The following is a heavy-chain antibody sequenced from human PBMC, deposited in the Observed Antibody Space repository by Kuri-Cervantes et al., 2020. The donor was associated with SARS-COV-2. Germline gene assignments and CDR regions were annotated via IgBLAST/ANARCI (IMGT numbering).Heavy chain of an antibody. CDR3: AGYFGFGEFSDYFDY. V-gene: IGHV1-18*01. CDR1: GYTFTSYG. CDR2: ISAYNGNT. D-gene: IGHD3-10*01. Sequence: ASVKVSCKASGYTFTSYGISWVRQAPGQGLEWMGWISAYNGNTNYAQKLQGRATMTTDTSTSTAYMEPRSLRSDDTAVYYCAGYFGFGEFSDYFDYWGQGTLVTVSS. J-gene: IGHJ4*02.